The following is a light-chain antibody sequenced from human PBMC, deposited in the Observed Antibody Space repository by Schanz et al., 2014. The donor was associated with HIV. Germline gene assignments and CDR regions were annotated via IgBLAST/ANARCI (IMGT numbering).Light chain of an antibody. CDR2: GAS. CDR1: QTIGSSY. Sequence: EIVLTQSPGTLSLSPGERATLSCRASQTIGSSYLAWYQQRPGQAPRLLLYGASSRATGIPDRFSGSGSGTDFTLTISGLEPEDFAVYYCQQYGSSPPTFGQGTTVEIK. CDR3: QQYGSSPPT. J-gene: IGKJ1*01. V-gene: IGKV3-20*01.